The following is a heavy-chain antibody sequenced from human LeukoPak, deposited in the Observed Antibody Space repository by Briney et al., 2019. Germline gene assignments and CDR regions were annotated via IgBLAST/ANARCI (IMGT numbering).Heavy chain of an antibody. D-gene: IGHD5-18*01. V-gene: IGHV4-34*01. Sequence: SETLSLTCAVYGGSFSGYYWSWIRQPPGKGLEWIGEINHSGSTNYNPSLKSRVTISVDTSKNQFSPKLSSVTAADTAVYYCARVDSYGNLNFDYWGQGTLVTVSS. CDR3: ARVDSYGNLNFDY. CDR2: INHSGST. J-gene: IGHJ4*02. CDR1: GGSFSGYY.